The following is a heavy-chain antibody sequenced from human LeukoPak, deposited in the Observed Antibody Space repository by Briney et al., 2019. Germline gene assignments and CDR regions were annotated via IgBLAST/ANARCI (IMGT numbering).Heavy chain of an antibody. Sequence: GGSLRLSCAASGFTFSSYAMSWVRQAPGKGLEWVSAISGSGGSTYYADSVKGRFTISRDNSKNTLYLQMNSLSAEDTAVYYCAKDPGYDYVWGSYRTVTWGQGTLVTVSS. CDR3: AKDPGYDYVWGSYRTVT. V-gene: IGHV3-23*01. J-gene: IGHJ4*02. CDR2: ISGSGGST. D-gene: IGHD3-16*02. CDR1: GFTFSSYA.